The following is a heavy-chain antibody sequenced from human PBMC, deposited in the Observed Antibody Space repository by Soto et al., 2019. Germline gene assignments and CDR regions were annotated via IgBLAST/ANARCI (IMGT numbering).Heavy chain of an antibody. Sequence: QVRLQESGPGLVKPSQTLSLTCTVSGGSISSGVYFWSWVGQPPGNGLEGIGYIYYTGSTSYNPSLKSRITMSVDTSKNQFSLKVSSVTAADTAVYFCARDDGYYRLYDYWGQGTLVTVSS. CDR3: ARDDGYYRLYDY. D-gene: IGHD3-3*01. V-gene: IGHV4-30-4*01. J-gene: IGHJ4*02. CDR1: GGSISSGVYF. CDR2: IYYTGST.